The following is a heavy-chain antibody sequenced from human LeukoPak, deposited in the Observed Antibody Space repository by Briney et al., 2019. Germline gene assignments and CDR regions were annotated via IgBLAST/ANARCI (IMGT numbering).Heavy chain of an antibody. V-gene: IGHV3-64*01. CDR3: ARDFPRSYSGSWSPSRGVKPYYYYYMDV. CDR2: ISSNGGST. D-gene: IGHD6-13*01. J-gene: IGHJ6*03. CDR1: GFTFSSYA. Sequence: PGGSLRLSCAASGFTFSSYAMHWVRQAPGKGLEYVSAISSNGGSTYYANSVKGRFTISRDNSKNTLYLQMGSLRAEDMAVYYCARDFPRSYSGSWSPSRGVKPYYYYYMDVWGKGTTVTVSS.